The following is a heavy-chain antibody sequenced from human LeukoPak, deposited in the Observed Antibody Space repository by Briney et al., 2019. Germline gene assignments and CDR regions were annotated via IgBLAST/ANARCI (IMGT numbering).Heavy chain of an antibody. CDR2: IYSGGST. V-gene: IGHV3-66*01. CDR3: ARDRGQSSGWYDAFDI. D-gene: IGHD6-19*01. Sequence: PGGSLRLSCAASGFTVSSNYMSWVRQAPGKGLEWVSVIYSGGSTYYADSVKGGFTISRDNSKNTLYLQMNSLRAEDTAVYYCARDRGQSSGWYDAFDIWGQGTMVTISS. CDR1: GFTVSSNY. J-gene: IGHJ3*02.